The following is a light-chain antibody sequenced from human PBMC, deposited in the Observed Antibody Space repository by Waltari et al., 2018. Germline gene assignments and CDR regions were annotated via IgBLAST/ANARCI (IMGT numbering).Light chain of an antibody. Sequence: DVVMTQSPFSLPVTLGQPASISCRSSQSLVHSDGNTYLNWFQQRPGQSPRRLIYKVSNRDSGVPDRFSGSGSGTDFTLKISRVEAEDVGVYYCMQGTQWTFGQGTKVEIK. V-gene: IGKV2-30*02. CDR3: MQGTQWT. CDR1: QSLVHSDGNTY. J-gene: IGKJ1*01. CDR2: KVS.